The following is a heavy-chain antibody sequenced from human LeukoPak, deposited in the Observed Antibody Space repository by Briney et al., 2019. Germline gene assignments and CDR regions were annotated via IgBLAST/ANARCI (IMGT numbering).Heavy chain of an antibody. V-gene: IGHV3-74*01. J-gene: IGHJ4*02. Sequence: GGSLRLSCAASGNYRMHWVRQVPGKGLVWVSHINSDGSWTSYADSVKGRFTISKDNAKNTVYLQMNSLRAEDTAVYYCVSFYETYWGRGTLVTVS. CDR1: GNYR. CDR3: VSFYETY. CDR2: INSDGSWT. D-gene: IGHD2/OR15-2a*01.